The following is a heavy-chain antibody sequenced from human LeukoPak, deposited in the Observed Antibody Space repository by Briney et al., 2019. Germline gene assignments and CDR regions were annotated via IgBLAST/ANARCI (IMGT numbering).Heavy chain of an antibody. D-gene: IGHD2-2*01. V-gene: IGHV3-30*01. J-gene: IGHJ4*02. CDR3: ARALLGYCSSTSCLLGDY. Sequence: GGSLRLSCTASGFTFSSYAMHWVRQTPGKGLEWVAVISYDGTNEYYADSVKGRFTISRDNSNNTLYLQMNSLRAEDTAVYYCARALLGYCSSTSCLLGDYWGQGTLVTVSP. CDR1: GFTFSSYA. CDR2: ISYDGTNE.